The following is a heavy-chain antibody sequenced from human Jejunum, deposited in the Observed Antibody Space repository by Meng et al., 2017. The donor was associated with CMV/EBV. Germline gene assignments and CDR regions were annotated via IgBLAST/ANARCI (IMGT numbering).Heavy chain of an antibody. CDR3: AGYVWGFDY. D-gene: IGHD7-27*01. CDR1: DYSFTDHN. CDR2: ISLGTGQT. V-gene: IGHV1-18*04. Sequence: HGPLLPSRAGAQKPGASVKIAWKTSDYSFTDHNAGGVRQAPGRCLEWVGWISLGTGQTVYGPKVKGRVTVTTDTSTSTAYIELRSLRSDDTAMYYCAGYVWGFDYWGQGTLVTVSS. J-gene: IGHJ4*02.